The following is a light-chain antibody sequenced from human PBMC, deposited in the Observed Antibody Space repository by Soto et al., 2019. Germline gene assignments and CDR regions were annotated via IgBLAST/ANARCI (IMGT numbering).Light chain of an antibody. CDR2: GAS. V-gene: IGKV3-20*01. Sequence: EIVLTQSPATLSLSPGERATLSCRASQSVSSYLAWYQQKPGQAPRLLIYGASSRATGIPDRFGGSGSGTDFTLTISRLEPEDFAVYYCQQYGSSPITFGQGTRLEIK. CDR1: QSVSSY. J-gene: IGKJ5*01. CDR3: QQYGSSPIT.